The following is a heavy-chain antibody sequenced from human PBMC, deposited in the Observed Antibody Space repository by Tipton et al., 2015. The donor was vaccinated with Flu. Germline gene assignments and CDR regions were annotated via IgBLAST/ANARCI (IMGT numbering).Heavy chain of an antibody. CDR2: IFYSGSFSGGST. Sequence: TLSLTCMISGGSISSYYWSWIRQPPGKGLEWIGSIFYSGSFSGGSTYYNPSLKSRVTISVDTSKNQFSLKLSSVTAADTAIYYCARDSPYDSSGYYSDYWGQGTQVTVSS. V-gene: IGHV4-39*07. J-gene: IGHJ4*02. CDR1: GGSISSYY. D-gene: IGHD3-22*01. CDR3: ARDSPYDSSGYYSDY.